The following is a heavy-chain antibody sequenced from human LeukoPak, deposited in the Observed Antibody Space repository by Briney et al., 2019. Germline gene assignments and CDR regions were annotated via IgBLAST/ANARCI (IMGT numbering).Heavy chain of an antibody. J-gene: IGHJ6*03. V-gene: IGHV3-30*18. CDR3: AKENRDYVSYYMDV. D-gene: IGHD4-17*01. Sequence: GGSLRLSCAASGFTFSSYGMHWVRQAPGKGLEWVAVISYDGSNKYYADSVKGRFTISRDNSKNTLYLQMNSLRAEDTAVYYCAKENRDYVSYYMDVWGKGTTVTVSS. CDR1: GFTFSSYG. CDR2: ISYDGSNK.